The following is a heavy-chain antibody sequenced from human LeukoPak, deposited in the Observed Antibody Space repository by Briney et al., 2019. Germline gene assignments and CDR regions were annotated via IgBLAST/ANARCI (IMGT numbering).Heavy chain of an antibody. V-gene: IGHV3-66*01. J-gene: IGHJ4*02. CDR3: ARGAVPKPDTESHIDY. CDR2: IYSGGST. D-gene: IGHD5-24*01. Sequence: GGSLRLSCAASGFTFSSYWMSWVRQAPGKGLEWVSVIYSGGSTYYADSVKGRFTISRDNSKNTLYLQMNSLRAEDTAVYYCARGAVPKPDTESHIDYWGQGTLVTVSS. CDR1: GFTFSSYW.